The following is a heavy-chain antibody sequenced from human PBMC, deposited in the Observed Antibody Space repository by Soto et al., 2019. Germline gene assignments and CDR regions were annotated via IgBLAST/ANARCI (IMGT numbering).Heavy chain of an antibody. J-gene: IGHJ5*02. CDR3: ARSVFP. Sequence: PSETLSLTCIVSGGSISSSSYYWGWIRQPPGKGLEWIGYIYYSGSTNYNPPLKSRVTISVDTSKNQFSLKLTSVTAADTAVYYCARSVFPWGQGTLVTVSS. V-gene: IGHV4-61*05. CDR2: IYYSGST. CDR1: GGSISSSSYY.